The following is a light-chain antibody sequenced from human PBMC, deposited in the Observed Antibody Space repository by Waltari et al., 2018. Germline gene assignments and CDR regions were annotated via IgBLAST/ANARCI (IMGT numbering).Light chain of an antibody. J-gene: IGLJ2*01. CDR1: PSDIGLYDY. V-gene: IGLV2-14*01. CDR2: DVT. Sequence: QSALTQPASVSGSPGQSITISCTGTPSDIGLYDYVSWYQQRPGKAPKLMIFDVTKRPSGVSNRLPGSKSGDTASLTISGLQAEDEADYYCSAYTGGSTLVVFGGGTKVIVL. CDR3: SAYTGGSTLVV.